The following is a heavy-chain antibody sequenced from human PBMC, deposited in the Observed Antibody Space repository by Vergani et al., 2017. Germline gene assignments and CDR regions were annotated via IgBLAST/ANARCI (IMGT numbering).Heavy chain of an antibody. CDR2: IIPILGIA. D-gene: IGHD2-2*01. CDR1: GGTFSSYT. V-gene: IGHV1-69*02. CDR3: ATGTYCSSTSCYSPYYYYMDV. J-gene: IGHJ6*03. Sequence: QVQLVQSGAEVKKPGSSVKVSCKASGGTFSSYTISWVRQAPGQGLEWMGRIIPILGIANYAQKFQGRVTITADKSTSTAYMELSSLRSEDTAVYYCATGTYCSSTSCYSPYYYYMDVWGKGP.